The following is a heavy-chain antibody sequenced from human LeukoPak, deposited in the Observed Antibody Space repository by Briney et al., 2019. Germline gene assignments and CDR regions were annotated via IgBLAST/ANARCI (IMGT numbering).Heavy chain of an antibody. CDR2: MNPNSGNT. Sequence: ASVKVSCKASGYTFTSHDINWVRQATGQGLEWMGWMNPNSGNTGYAQKFQGRVTMTRNTSISTAYMELSSLRSEDTAVYYCARVLEWELLGDYWGQGTLVTVSS. CDR3: ARVLEWELLGDY. D-gene: IGHD1-26*01. CDR1: GYTFTSHD. J-gene: IGHJ4*02. V-gene: IGHV1-8*01.